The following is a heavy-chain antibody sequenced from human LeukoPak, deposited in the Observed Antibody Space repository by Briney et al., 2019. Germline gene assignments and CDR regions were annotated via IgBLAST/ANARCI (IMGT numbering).Heavy chain of an antibody. CDR1: GYTFSRYG. J-gene: IGHJ4*02. D-gene: IGHD1-26*01. CDR3: ARSGRGTYFYFDL. CDR2: ISGSTGNT. V-gene: IGHV1-18*04. Sequence: ASVKVSCKASGYTFSRYGVSWVRQAPGPGLGWVGWISGSTGNTHYAQKFQGRVSMTADTSTGTAYMEVRGLRSDDTALYYCARSGRGTYFYFDLWGQGTLVTVSS.